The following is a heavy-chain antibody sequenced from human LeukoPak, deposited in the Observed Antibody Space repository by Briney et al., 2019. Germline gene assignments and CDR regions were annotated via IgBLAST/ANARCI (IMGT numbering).Heavy chain of an antibody. CDR3: AKDLGATSVSGYDY. Sequence: GGSLRLSCATSGFSFHNYAMTWVRQAPGKGLEWVSIIGGSGDTTYYADSVKGRFTISRDNSKNTLYLQMNSLRAEDTAVYYCAKDLGATSVSGYDYWGQGTLVTVSS. V-gene: IGHV3-23*01. CDR1: GFSFHNYA. D-gene: IGHD1-26*01. CDR2: IGGSGDTT. J-gene: IGHJ4*02.